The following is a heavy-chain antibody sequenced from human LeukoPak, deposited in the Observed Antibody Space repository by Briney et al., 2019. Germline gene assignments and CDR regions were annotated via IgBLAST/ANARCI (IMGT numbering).Heavy chain of an antibody. CDR2: IKQDGSEK. CDR3: ARHGSGSSAHDAFDI. Sequence: GGSLRLSCAASGFTFSSYAMSWVRQAPGKGLEWVANIKQDGSEKYYVDSVKGRFTISRDNAKNSLYLQMNSLRAEDTAVYYCARHGSGSSAHDAFDIWGQGTMVTVSS. J-gene: IGHJ3*02. D-gene: IGHD3-10*01. V-gene: IGHV3-7*01. CDR1: GFTFSSYA.